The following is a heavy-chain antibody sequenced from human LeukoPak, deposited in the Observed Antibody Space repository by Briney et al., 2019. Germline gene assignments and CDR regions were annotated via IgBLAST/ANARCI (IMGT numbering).Heavy chain of an antibody. CDR2: ISWNSGSI. V-gene: IGHV3-9*01. CDR3: AKGQTTGYSSGWIDY. J-gene: IGHJ4*02. Sequence: PGGSLRLSCAASGFTFDDYAMHWVRQAPGKGLEWVSGISWNSGSIGYADSVKGRFTISRDNAKNSLYLQMNSLRAEDTALYYCAKGQTTGYSSGWIDYWGQGTLVTVSS. D-gene: IGHD6-19*01. CDR1: GFTFDDYA.